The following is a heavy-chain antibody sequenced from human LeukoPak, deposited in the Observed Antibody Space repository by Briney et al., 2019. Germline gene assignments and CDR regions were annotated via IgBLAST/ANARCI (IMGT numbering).Heavy chain of an antibody. CDR2: ISYDGSNK. CDR1: GFTFSSYG. CDR3: AKGAVGDYYGSGIDY. Sequence: GRSLRLSCAASGFTFSSYGMHWVRQAPGKGLEWVAVISYDGSNKYYADSVKGRFTISRDNSKNTLYLQMNSLRAEDTAVYYCAKGAVGDYYGSGIDYWGQGTLVTVSS. J-gene: IGHJ4*02. D-gene: IGHD3-10*01. V-gene: IGHV3-30*18.